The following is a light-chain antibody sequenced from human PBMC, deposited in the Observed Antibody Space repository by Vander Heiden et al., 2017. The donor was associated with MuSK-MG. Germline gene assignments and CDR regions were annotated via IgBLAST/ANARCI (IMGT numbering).Light chain of an antibody. V-gene: IGLV3-1*01. Sequence: SYDLPQPPSVSVSPGQTASATCSGDHLGNKYASWYQQTPGKSPILVIDQDNKRPTGIPDRVYGSPSGKIDNMNLSGTQDMDEADNYCQAWDSNTGSFGGGTKLTVL. CDR2: QDN. J-gene: IGLJ2*01. CDR1: HLGNKY. CDR3: QAWDSNTGS.